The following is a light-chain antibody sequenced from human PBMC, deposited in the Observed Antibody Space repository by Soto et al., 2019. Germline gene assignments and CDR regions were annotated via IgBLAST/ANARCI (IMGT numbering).Light chain of an antibody. Sequence: EYVFTKSPGTLSLSPWERATLSCMASQSVTSSYLPWDQHIPGKAPRLLIYGTSSRATGTPDRVSGSGSGTDFTLTISGLEPEDFAVYYCQQYASSPETFGQGTKVDIK. V-gene: IGKV3-20*01. CDR2: GTS. CDR3: QQYASSPET. J-gene: IGKJ1*01. CDR1: QSVTSSY.